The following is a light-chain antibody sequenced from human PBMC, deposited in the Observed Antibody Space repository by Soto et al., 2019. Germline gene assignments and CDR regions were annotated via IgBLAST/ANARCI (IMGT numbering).Light chain of an antibody. CDR3: LQHFNYPTT. Sequence: AIQMTQSPSSLSASVGDRVIITCRASQGIGNDLSWYQQRPGKAPKLLIYTASILQSGVPSRFSGSGSGTDFTPTISGLQPEDFSTYFCLQHFNYPTTFGQGTKVDIK. J-gene: IGKJ1*01. V-gene: IGKV1-6*01. CDR2: TAS. CDR1: QGIGND.